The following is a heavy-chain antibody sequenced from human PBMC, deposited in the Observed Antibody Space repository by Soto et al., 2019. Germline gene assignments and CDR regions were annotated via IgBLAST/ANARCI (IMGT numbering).Heavy chain of an antibody. CDR2: IYYSGST. D-gene: IGHD5-18*01. V-gene: IGHV4-31*03. J-gene: IGHJ5*02. Sequence: QVQLQESGPGLVKPSQTLSLTFTVSVGSISSGGYYWSWIRRHPGKGLEWIGYIYYSGSTYYNPSLKSGVTMSADTSKNQFSMKLSSVTAADTAVYYCARDWRDTASPYLRFDPWGQGTLVTVSS. CDR1: VGSISSGGYY. CDR3: ARDWRDTASPYLRFDP.